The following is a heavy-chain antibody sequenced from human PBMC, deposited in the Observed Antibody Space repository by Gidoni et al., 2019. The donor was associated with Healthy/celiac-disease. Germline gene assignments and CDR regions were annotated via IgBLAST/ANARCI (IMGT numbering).Heavy chain of an antibody. CDR1: GFTFSSYA. Sequence: EVQLLESGGGLVQPGGSLRLSFAASGFTFSSYAMSWVCQAPGKGLEWVSAISGSGGSTYYADSVKGRFTISRDNSKNTLYLQMNSLRAEDTAVYYCAKAAGDSSGYYLDYWGQGALVTVSS. J-gene: IGHJ4*02. CDR3: AKAAGDSSGYYLDY. D-gene: IGHD3-22*01. V-gene: IGHV3-23*01. CDR2: ISGSGGST.